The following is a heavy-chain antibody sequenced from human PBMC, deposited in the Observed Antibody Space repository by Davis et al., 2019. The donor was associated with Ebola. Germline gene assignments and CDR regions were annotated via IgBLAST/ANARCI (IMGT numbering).Heavy chain of an antibody. D-gene: IGHD3-3*01. J-gene: IGHJ3*02. V-gene: IGHV3-30-3*01. CDR1: EFTFNKYA. CDR2: ISYDGSNE. CDR3: ARITVGPEMKYYDFWSGQLHDAFDI. Sequence: GESLKISCAASEFTFNKYAMHWVRQAPGKGLEWVAIISYDGSNEYYADSVKGRFTISRDNSKNTLYLQMNSLRAEDTAVYYCARITVGPEMKYYDFWSGQLHDAFDIWGQGTMVTVSS.